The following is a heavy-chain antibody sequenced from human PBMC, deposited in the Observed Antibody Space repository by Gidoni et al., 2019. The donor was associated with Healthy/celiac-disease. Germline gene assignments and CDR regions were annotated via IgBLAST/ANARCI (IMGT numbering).Heavy chain of an antibody. D-gene: IGHD3-10*01. V-gene: IGHV4-59*01. CDR1: GGSISSYY. Sequence: QVQLQESGPGLVKPSETLSLTCTVSGGSISSYYWSWIRQPPGKGLEWIGYIYYSGSTNYTPSLKSRVTISVDTSKNQFSLKLSSVTAADTAVYYCARDRGFGERGYRYWGQGTLVTVSS. CDR3: ARDRGFGERGYRY. CDR2: IYYSGST. J-gene: IGHJ4*02.